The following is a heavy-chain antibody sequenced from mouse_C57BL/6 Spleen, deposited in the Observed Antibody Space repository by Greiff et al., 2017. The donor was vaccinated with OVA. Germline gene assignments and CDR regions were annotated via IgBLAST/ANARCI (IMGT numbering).Heavy chain of an antibody. CDR3: ARLRPKNRDYAMDY. CDR2: INPNNGGT. J-gene: IGHJ4*01. Sequence: EVKLQQSGPELVKPGASVKIPCKASGYTFTDYNMDWVKQSHGKSLEWIGDINPNNGGTIYNQKFKGKATLTVDKSSSTAYMELRSLTSEDTAVYYCARLRPKNRDYAMDYWGKGTSVTVSS. CDR1: GYTFTDYN. V-gene: IGHV1-18*01. D-gene: IGHD3-1*01.